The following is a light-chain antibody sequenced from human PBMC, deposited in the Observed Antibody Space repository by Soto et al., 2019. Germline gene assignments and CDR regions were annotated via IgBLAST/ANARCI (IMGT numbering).Light chain of an antibody. V-gene: IGKV1-5*03. Sequence: IQMSQSPSTLSANVGDRVTITCRASQSISSWWAWYQQKPGKAPNLLIYKASSLESGVPSRFSGSGSGTEFTLTISSLQPDDFATYYCQQYNSYSGTFGQGTKVDIK. CDR2: KAS. J-gene: IGKJ1*01. CDR3: QQYNSYSGT. CDR1: QSISSW.